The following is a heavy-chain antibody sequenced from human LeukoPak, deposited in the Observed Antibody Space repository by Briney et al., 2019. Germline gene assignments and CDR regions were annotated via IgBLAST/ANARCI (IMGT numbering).Heavy chain of an antibody. V-gene: IGHV1-2*02. CDR2: IDPKSGGT. CDR3: ARDPATSYYLDS. J-gene: IGHJ4*02. Sequence: ASVKVSCKASGYTFTAYYLHWVRQAPGQGLEWMGWIDPKSGGTKIAQKFQGRVTMTRDTSMSTVYMELYSLTSDDTAAYSCARDPATSYYLDSWGQGILVTVSS. CDR1: GYTFTAYY.